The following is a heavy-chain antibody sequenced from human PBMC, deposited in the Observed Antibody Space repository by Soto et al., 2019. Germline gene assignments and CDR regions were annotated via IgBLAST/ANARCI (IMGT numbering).Heavy chain of an antibody. Sequence: EVQLVEFGGGLVQPGGSLRLSCAASGFTFSSYDMHWVRQTTGKGLEWVSSISTTGDTYYLGSVRGRFTISRENAMNSFYLQMDSLRAEDTAVYYCTRDRSRGYFDPWGQGTLVTVSS. J-gene: IGHJ5*02. D-gene: IGHD5-12*01. CDR2: ISTTGDT. V-gene: IGHV3-13*01. CDR1: GFTFSSYD. CDR3: TRDRSRGYFDP.